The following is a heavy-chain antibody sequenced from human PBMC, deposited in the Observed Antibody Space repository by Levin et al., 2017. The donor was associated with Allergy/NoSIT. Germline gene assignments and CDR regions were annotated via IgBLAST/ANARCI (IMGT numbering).Heavy chain of an antibody. Sequence: PSETLSLTCKVSGGSISSGSYYWSWIRQPAATGLEWIGRIYSSGSANYNPSLKSRVTISVDTSKNQFSLKLSSVTAADTAVYYCARAEVGAEHWGQGTLVTVSS. D-gene: IGHD2-15*01. J-gene: IGHJ4*02. CDR1: GGSISSGSYY. V-gene: IGHV4-61*02. CDR2: IYSSGSA. CDR3: ARAEVGAEH.